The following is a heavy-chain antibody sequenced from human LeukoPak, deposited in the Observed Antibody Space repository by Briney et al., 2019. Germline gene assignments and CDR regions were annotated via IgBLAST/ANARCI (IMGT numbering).Heavy chain of an antibody. CDR3: ARQITGYCSSTSCHSDF. V-gene: IGHV4-39*01. CDR2: IYHSGRT. CDR1: GGSTSSSSYY. D-gene: IGHD2-2*01. J-gene: IGHJ4*02. Sequence: SETLSLTCTVSGGSTSSSSYYWGWIRQPPGKGLEWIGSIYHSGRTYCNPSLKSRVTTSVDTSKNQFSLKLSSVTAADTAVYYCARQITGYCSSTSCHSDFWGQGTLVTVSS.